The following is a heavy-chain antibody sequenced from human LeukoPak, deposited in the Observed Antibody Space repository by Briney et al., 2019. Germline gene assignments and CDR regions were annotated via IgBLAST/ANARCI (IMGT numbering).Heavy chain of an antibody. CDR1: GFTFSDYW. V-gene: IGHV3-7*01. D-gene: IGHD3-10*01. CDR3: ARNRGGQQFDC. CDR2: INTDGSTT. J-gene: IGHJ4*02. Sequence: PGGSLRLSCAASGFTFSDYWIDWVRQAAGQGLEWVANINTDGSTTNYVESVRGRFTISRDNTRNSLSLQMNNLRDEDTAVYYCARNRGGQQFDCWGQGTLLTVSS.